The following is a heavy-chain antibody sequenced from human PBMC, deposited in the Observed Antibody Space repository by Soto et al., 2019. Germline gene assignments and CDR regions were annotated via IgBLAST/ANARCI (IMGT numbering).Heavy chain of an antibody. J-gene: IGHJ4*02. CDR3: SRVLGDGYKYGPSDY. V-gene: IGHV3-49*04. D-gene: IGHD5-12*01. Sequence: EVQVADSGGGLIQPGRSLRLSCTTSGVKIVDYALNWVRQAPGKGLEWVGFMRSKVYGGATEFAASVEGRFRTSRDDFRGIAYLEMNSLKTEDTGVYYCSRVLGDGYKYGPSDYWGQGTLVTVSS. CDR1: GVKIVDYA. CDR2: MRSKVYGGAT.